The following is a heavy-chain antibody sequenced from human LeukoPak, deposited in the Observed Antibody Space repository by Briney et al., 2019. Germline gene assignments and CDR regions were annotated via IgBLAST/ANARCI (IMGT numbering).Heavy chain of an antibody. CDR1: GGSISSYY. J-gene: IGHJ4*02. D-gene: IGHD3-22*01. Sequence: SETLSLTCTVSGGSISSYYWSWIRQPAGKGLEWIGRIYTSGSTNYNPSLKSRVTMSVDTSKNQFSLKLSSVTAADTAVYYCARDHYDSSGYRRVYYFDYWGQGTLVTVSS. CDR3: ARDHYDSSGYRRVYYFDY. CDR2: IYTSGST. V-gene: IGHV4-4*07.